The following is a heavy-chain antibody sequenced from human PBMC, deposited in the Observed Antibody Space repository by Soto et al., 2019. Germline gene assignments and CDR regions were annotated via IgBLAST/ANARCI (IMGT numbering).Heavy chain of an antibody. CDR1: GFTFSSYW. V-gene: IGHV3-74*01. J-gene: IGHJ3*02. D-gene: IGHD3-22*01. Sequence: LRLSCAASGFTFSSYWMHWVRQAPGKGLVWVSRINSDGSSTSYADSVKGRFTISRDNAKNTLYLQMNSLRAEDTAVYYCARDHAPTPDYYDSGVAFDIWGQGTMVTVSS. CDR2: INSDGSST. CDR3: ARDHAPTPDYYDSGVAFDI.